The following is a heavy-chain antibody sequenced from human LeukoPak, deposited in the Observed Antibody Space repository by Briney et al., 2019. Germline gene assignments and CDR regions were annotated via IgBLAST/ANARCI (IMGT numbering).Heavy chain of an antibody. V-gene: IGHV4-34*01. CDR2: INHSGST. Sequence: SETLSLTCTVSGGSISSYYWSWIRQPPGKGLEWIGEINHSGSTNYNPSLKSRVTISVDASKNQFSLKLSSVTAADTAVYYCARGGPLRGYSYGYGYYWGQGTLVTVSS. J-gene: IGHJ4*02. CDR1: GGSISSYY. D-gene: IGHD5-18*01. CDR3: ARGGPLRGYSYGYGYY.